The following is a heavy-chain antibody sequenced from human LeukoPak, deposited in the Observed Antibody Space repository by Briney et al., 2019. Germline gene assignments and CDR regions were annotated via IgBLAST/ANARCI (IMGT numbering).Heavy chain of an antibody. CDR3: ARGPYYDSWSGAGY. CDR2: ITTYNGNT. Sequence: ASVKVSCKASGYTFRDFGSSWVRQAPGQVLEWMGWITTYNGNTNYIQKLQGRVTMTTDTSTSTAYMELRSLRSDDTAVYYCARGPYYDSWSGAGYWGQGTLVTVSS. V-gene: IGHV1-18*01. J-gene: IGHJ4*02. CDR1: GYTFRDFG. D-gene: IGHD3-3*01.